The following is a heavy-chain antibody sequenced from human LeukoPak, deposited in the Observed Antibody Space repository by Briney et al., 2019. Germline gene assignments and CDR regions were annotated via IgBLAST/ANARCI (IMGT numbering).Heavy chain of an antibody. CDR2: IYTSGST. J-gene: IGHJ4*02. CDR3: AREAEYYYDSSGYYYYFDY. Sequence: SETLSLTCIVSGGSISSYYWSWIRQPAGKGLEWIGRIYTSGSTTYNPSLKSRVTMSVDMSKNQFSLTLSSVTAADTAVYYCAREAEYYYDSSGYYYYFDYWGQGTLVTVSS. CDR1: GGSISSYY. V-gene: IGHV4-4*07. D-gene: IGHD3-22*01.